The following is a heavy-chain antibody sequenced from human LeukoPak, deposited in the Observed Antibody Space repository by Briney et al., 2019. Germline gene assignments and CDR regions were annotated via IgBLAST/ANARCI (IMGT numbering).Heavy chain of an antibody. D-gene: IGHD2-2*01. Sequence: GASVKVSCKASGYTFTGYYMHWVRQAPGQGLEWMGWIKSNSGGTNYAQKFQGRVTMTRDTSISTAYMELSRLRSDDTAVYYCARVRASDGIDYWGQGTLVTVSS. CDR1: GYTFTGYY. CDR2: IKSNSGGT. V-gene: IGHV1-2*02. CDR3: ARVRASDGIDY. J-gene: IGHJ4*02.